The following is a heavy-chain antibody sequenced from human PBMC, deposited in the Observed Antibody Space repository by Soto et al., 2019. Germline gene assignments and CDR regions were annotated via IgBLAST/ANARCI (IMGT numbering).Heavy chain of an antibody. V-gene: IGHV1-2*04. CDR3: ARDGYGSEIRGYYYYGMDV. CDR1: GYTFTGYY. J-gene: IGHJ6*02. D-gene: IGHD3-10*01. Sequence: GASVKVSCKASGYTFTGYYMHWVRQAPGQGLEWMGWINPNSGGSNYAQKFQGWVTMTRDTSISTAYMELSRLRSDDTAVYYCARDGYGSEIRGYYYYGMDVWGQGTTVTVSS. CDR2: INPNSGGS.